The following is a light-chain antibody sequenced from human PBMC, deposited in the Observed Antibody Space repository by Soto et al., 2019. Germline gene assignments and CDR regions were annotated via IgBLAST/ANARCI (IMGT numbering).Light chain of an antibody. CDR2: DAY. J-gene: IGKJ5*01. CDR3: QQRHMWPIT. CDR1: QSFRGL. Sequence: VFTQSPATLSLSPGETATLSCRASQSFRGLLAWYQQKPGQAPRLLIYDAYNRATGIPPRFSGSGSGTDFTLTISSLEPEDSAVYYCQQRHMWPITFGQGTRLEIK. V-gene: IGKV3-11*01.